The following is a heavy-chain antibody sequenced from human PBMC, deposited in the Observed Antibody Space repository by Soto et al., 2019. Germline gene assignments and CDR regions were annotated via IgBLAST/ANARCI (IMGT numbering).Heavy chain of an antibody. CDR2: ISGSGGST. CDR3: AKGLRFLEWLLYGMDV. D-gene: IGHD3-3*01. V-gene: IGHV3-23*01. Sequence: LRLSCAASGFTFSSYAMSWVRQAPGKGLEWVSAISGSGGSTYYADSVKGRFTISRDNSKNTLYLQMNSLRAEDTAVYYCAKGLRFLEWLLYGMDVWGQGTTVTVSS. J-gene: IGHJ6*02. CDR1: GFTFSSYA.